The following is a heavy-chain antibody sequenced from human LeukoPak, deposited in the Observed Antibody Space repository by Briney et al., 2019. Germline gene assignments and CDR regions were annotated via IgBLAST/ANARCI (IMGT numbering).Heavy chain of an antibody. CDR2: IYYSGST. Sequence: SETLSLTCTVSGGSISSSSYYWGWIRQPPGKWLEWIGSIYYSGSTYYNPSLKSRVTISVDTSKNQFSLKLSSVTAADTAVYFCARAVISFAGLIAKGFDSWGQGTLVTISS. J-gene: IGHJ4*02. CDR3: ARAVISFAGLIAKGFDS. CDR1: GGSISSSSYY. D-gene: IGHD3-16*02. V-gene: IGHV4-39*07.